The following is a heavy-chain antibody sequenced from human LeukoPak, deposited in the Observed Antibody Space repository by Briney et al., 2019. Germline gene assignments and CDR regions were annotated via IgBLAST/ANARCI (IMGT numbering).Heavy chain of an antibody. CDR2: ISVYNGNT. CDR3: ARDPPPDYDFWSGPFDP. Sequence: GASVKVSCNASGYTFTSYGISWVRQAPGQGLEWMGWISVYNGNTDCAQKLQGRVTMTTDTSTSTAYMELSSLRSEDTAVYYCARDPPPDYDFWSGPFDPWGQGTLVTVSS. J-gene: IGHJ5*02. CDR1: GYTFTSYG. V-gene: IGHV1-18*01. D-gene: IGHD3-3*01.